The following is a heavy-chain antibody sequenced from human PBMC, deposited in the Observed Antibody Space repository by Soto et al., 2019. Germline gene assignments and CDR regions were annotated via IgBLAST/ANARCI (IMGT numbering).Heavy chain of an antibody. CDR3: VATYGDYLDY. Sequence: GESLKISCKSSGYKFTTYWIGWVRQMPGKGLEWMAIIYPDDSDSRYSPSFQGQVTISADKSISTAYLQWSSLKASDTAIYYCVATYGDYLDYWGQGTLVTVS. CDR1: GYKFTTYW. D-gene: IGHD4-17*01. CDR2: IYPDDSDS. J-gene: IGHJ4*02. V-gene: IGHV5-51*01.